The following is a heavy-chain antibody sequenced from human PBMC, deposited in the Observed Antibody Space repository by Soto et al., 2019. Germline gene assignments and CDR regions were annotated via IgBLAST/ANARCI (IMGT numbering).Heavy chain of an antibody. D-gene: IGHD3-22*01. CDR2: IYYSGST. Sequence: PSVTMPFTWTVAGGSIRNYYWRWIRPPPRKGLERIGYIYYSGSTNYTPSLKSRVTISVDTSKNHSSLKLSSLSAADTAEYYCATVHVAVVITWGQGTRVSDS. CDR3: ATVHVAVVIT. J-gene: IGHJ5*02. CDR1: GGSIRNYY. V-gene: IGHV4-59*01.